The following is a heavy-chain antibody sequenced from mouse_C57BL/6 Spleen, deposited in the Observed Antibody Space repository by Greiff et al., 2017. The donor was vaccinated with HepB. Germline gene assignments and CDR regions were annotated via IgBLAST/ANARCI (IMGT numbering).Heavy chain of an antibody. CDR2: ISSGSSTI. CDR1: GFTFSDYG. D-gene: IGHD1-1*01. Sequence: VKLVESGGGLVKPGGSLKLSCAASGFTFSDYGMHWVRQAPEKGLEWVAYISSGSSTIYYADTVKGRFTISRDNAKNTLFLQMTSLRSEDTAMYYCASYYYGSRFPMDYWGQGTSVTVSS. J-gene: IGHJ4*01. CDR3: ASYYYGSRFPMDY. V-gene: IGHV5-17*01.